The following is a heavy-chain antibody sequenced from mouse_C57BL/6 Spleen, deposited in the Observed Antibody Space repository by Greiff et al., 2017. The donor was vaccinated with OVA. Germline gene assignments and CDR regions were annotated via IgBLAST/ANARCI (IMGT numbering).Heavy chain of an antibody. V-gene: IGHV1-15*01. J-gene: IGHJ4*01. CDR2: IDPETGGT. Sequence: VQRVESGAELVRPGASVTLSCKASGYTFTDYEMHWVKQTPVHGLEWIGAIDPETGGTAYNQKFKGKAILTADKSSSTAYMELRSLTSEDSVVYYCTMIYYDYDVRAMDYWGQGTSVTVSS. CDR3: TMIYYDYDVRAMDY. CDR1: GYTFTDYE. D-gene: IGHD2-4*01.